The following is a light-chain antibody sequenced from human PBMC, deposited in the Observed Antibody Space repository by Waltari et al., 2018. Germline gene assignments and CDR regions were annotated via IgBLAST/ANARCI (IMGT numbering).Light chain of an antibody. V-gene: IGLV2-14*03. Sequence: QSALTQPASVSGSPGQSITISCTGTSSDVCDYNYVPWYHRHPGKAPKLIIFDVRNRPSGVSNRFSGSKSGDTASLTISGLQAEDEADYYCSSYTSSSTYVVFGGGTKLTVL. CDR3: SSYTSSSTYVV. CDR1: SSDVCDYNY. J-gene: IGLJ2*01. CDR2: DVR.